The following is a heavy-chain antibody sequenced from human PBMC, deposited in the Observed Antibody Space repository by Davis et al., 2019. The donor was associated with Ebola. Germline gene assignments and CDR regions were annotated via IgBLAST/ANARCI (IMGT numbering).Heavy chain of an antibody. V-gene: IGHV3-33*01. CDR3: ARQSLSYGFGELFFDY. CDR2: IWYDGNKK. D-gene: IGHD3-10*01. Sequence: GESLKISCAASGFTFSDYGMHWVRQAPGKGLEWVALIWYDGNKKNYEDSVKGRFTISRDDSKNTVYLQMNSLRVEDTAVYFCARQSLSYGFGELFFDYWGQGTLVTVPS. CDR1: GFTFSDYG. J-gene: IGHJ4*02.